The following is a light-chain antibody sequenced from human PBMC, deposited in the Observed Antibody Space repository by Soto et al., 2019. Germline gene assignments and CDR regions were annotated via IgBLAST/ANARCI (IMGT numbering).Light chain of an antibody. CDR2: EVS. Sequence: QSALTQPASVSGSPGQSITISCTGTSSDVGGYNFVSWYQQHPGKAPKVMIYEVSSRPSGVSNRFSGSKSGNTASLTISGLQADDEADYYCSSYASSRTLYVFGTGTKVTVL. V-gene: IGLV2-14*01. CDR3: SSYASSRTLYV. CDR1: SSDVGGYNF. J-gene: IGLJ1*01.